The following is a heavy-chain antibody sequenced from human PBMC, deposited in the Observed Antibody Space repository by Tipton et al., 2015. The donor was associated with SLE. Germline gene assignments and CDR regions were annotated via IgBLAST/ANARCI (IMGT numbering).Heavy chain of an antibody. D-gene: IGHD3-10*01. CDR1: GFIFSDYS. V-gene: IGHV3-66*01. J-gene: IGHJ4*02. Sequence: GSLRLSCAASGFIFSDYSMNWVRQAPGKGLEWVSLIYGGGNTYYPDSVKGRFTISRDNAKNTLSLQMSRLRAEDTAVYYCASPGNYGSNSVWGQGALVTVSS. CDR3: ASPGNYGSNSV. CDR2: IYGGGNT.